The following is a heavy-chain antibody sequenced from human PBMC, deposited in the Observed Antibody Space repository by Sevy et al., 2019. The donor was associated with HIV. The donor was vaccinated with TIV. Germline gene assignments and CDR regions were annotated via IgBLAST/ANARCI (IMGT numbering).Heavy chain of an antibody. CDR1: GFTFSDYS. V-gene: IGHV3-30-3*01. Sequence: GGSLRLSCAASGFTFSDYSMHWVRQAPGKGLEWVATISYDGSNKHYADSVKGRFTHSRDNSKNSIFLQMNSLRAEDTAVYYCALERLSSNVAEYFQNWGQGTLVTVSS. CDR3: ALERLSSNVAEYFQN. D-gene: IGHD1-1*01. J-gene: IGHJ1*01. CDR2: ISYDGSNK.